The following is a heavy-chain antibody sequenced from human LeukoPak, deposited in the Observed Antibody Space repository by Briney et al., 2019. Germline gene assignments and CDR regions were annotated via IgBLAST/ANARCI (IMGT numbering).Heavy chain of an antibody. CDR2: IYQSGNA. CDR3: ASLRFGDSYFDF. J-gene: IGHJ4*02. D-gene: IGHD3-10*01. CDR1: HYSVRSDLH. V-gene: IGHV4-38-2*02. Sequence: PSETLSLTCKVSHYSVRSDLHWSWIRQSPGRGLEWIAIIYQSGNAYDIPSLRSRVLISFDTSKKEFSLKNNSVTATDTALYYCASLRFGDSYFDFWGQGNQVSVSS.